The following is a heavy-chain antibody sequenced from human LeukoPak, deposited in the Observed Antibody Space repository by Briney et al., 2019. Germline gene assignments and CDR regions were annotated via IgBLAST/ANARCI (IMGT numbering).Heavy chain of an antibody. J-gene: IGHJ4*02. V-gene: IGHV4-59*01. CDR3: ARWFGRFLDH. Sequence: SETLSLTCTASGGSTSSYYWSWIRQPPGKGLEWIGYVYHSGSTNYNPSLKGRVIMSVDTSKNQFPLKVTSVTPADTAVYYCARWFGRFLDHWGQGMLVTVSS. CDR1: GGSTSSYY. CDR2: VYHSGST. D-gene: IGHD3-10*01.